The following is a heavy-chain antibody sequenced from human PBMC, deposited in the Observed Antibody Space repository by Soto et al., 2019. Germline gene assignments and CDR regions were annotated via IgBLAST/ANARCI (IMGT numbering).Heavy chain of an antibody. Sequence: LSLTCDVSGDFLTTYYWNWIRQSPVKGLEWIGYIFYGGHTNYNPSLRGRATISVDASKNQFSLKLSSVTAADTAVYYCARLLQYSCGSPGGFGFWGQETL. V-gene: IGHV4-59*01. CDR3: ARLLQYSCGSPGGFGF. J-gene: IGHJ4*02. CDR1: GDFLTTYY. CDR2: IFYGGHT. D-gene: IGHD6-19*01.